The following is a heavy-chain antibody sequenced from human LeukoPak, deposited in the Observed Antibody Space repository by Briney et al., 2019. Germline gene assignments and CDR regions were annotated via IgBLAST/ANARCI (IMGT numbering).Heavy chain of an antibody. Sequence: SETLSLSCTVSGGSISSSYWSWIRQPPGKGLEWLGYIYYSGSTNDNPSLKSRVTMSVGTSKNHFSLKVTPVTAADTAVYYWARLRPSGMGGGFDYWGLGTLVTVSS. V-gene: IGHV4-59*08. CDR3: ARLRPSGMGGGFDY. CDR1: GGSISSSY. D-gene: IGHD3-10*01. CDR2: IYYSGST. J-gene: IGHJ4*02.